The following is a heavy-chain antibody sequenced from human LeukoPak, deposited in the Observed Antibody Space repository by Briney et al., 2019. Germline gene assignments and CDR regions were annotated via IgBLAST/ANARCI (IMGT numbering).Heavy chain of an antibody. CDR1: GYTFTSYY. Sequence: ASVKVSCKASGYTFTSYYMHWVRQAPGQGLEWMGIINPSGGSTSYAQKFQGRVTMTRDTSTSTVYMELSSLRSEDTAVYYCARDLYDYDFWSGYSFDYWGQGTLVTVSS. V-gene: IGHV1-46*01. CDR3: ARDLYDYDFWSGYSFDY. CDR2: INPSGGST. J-gene: IGHJ4*02. D-gene: IGHD3-3*01.